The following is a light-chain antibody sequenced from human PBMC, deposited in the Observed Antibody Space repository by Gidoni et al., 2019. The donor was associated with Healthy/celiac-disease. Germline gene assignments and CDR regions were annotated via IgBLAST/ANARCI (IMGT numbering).Light chain of an antibody. CDR2: AAS. J-gene: IGKJ1*01. CDR3: QQSQGTPWT. CDR1: QSLDRL. Sequence: DVQMTQSPSSLSATVGDIVTITCRASQSLDRLLNWYQQIPGKAPKLLIYAASTLQSGVPSRFSGSGSGTQFTLTITSLHPEDSATYFCQQSQGTPWTFGQGTKVEIK. V-gene: IGKV1-39*01.